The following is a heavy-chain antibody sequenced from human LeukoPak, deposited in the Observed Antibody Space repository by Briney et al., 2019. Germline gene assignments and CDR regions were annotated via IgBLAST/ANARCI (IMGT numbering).Heavy chain of an antibody. CDR3: ASGLGYCSSTSCYYSVDAFDI. J-gene: IGHJ3*02. V-gene: IGHV5-51*01. CDR2: IYPGDSDT. Sequence: ESLKISCMCSGYPFSIYWIGWVRQMPGKGLEWMGIIYPGDSDTRYSPSLQGQVTISVDTSIGTAYLQWSSLKASDTAIYYCASGLGYCSSTSCYYSVDAFDIWGQGTMVTVSS. D-gene: IGHD2-2*01. CDR1: GYPFSIYW.